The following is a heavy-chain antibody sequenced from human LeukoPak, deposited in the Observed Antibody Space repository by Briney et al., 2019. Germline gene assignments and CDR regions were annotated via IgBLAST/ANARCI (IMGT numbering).Heavy chain of an antibody. CDR3: ARVGGLHSSSWRRPAIDY. CDR1: GYTFTSYD. V-gene: IGHV1-8*01. J-gene: IGHJ4*02. CDR2: MNPNTGNT. D-gene: IGHD6-13*01. Sequence: GASVKVSCKASGYTFTSYDINWVRQATGQGLEWMGWMNPNTGNTGYAQKFQGRVTMTRNTSISTAYMELSSLRSEDTAMYYCARVGGLHSSSWRRPAIDYWGQGTLVTVSS.